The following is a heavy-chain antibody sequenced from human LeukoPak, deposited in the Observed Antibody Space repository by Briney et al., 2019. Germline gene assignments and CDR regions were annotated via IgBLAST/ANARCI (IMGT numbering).Heavy chain of an antibody. D-gene: IGHD3-3*01. CDR3: ARELYDDFWSGYYYQYFDY. Sequence: EASVKVSCKASGYTFTGYYMYWVRQAPGQGLEWMGWINPNSGDTNYAQKFQGRVTMTRDTSIGTAYMELSRLRSDDTGVDYLARELYDDFWSGYYYQYFDYWGQGTLVTVSS. CDR1: GYTFTGYY. CDR2: INPNSGDT. V-gene: IGHV1-2*02. J-gene: IGHJ4*02.